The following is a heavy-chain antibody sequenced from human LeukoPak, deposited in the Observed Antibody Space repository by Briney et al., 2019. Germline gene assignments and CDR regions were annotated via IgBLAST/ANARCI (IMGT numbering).Heavy chain of an antibody. Sequence: SETLSLTCTVSGGSVSSGSYHWSWIRQPPGKGLEWIGYIYYSGSTNYNPSLKSRVTISVDTSKNQFSLKLSSVTAADTAVCYCARAPLYYYSMDVWGQGTTVTVSS. J-gene: IGHJ6*02. CDR2: IYYSGST. V-gene: IGHV4-61*01. CDR3: ARAPLYYYSMDV. CDR1: GGSVSSGSYH.